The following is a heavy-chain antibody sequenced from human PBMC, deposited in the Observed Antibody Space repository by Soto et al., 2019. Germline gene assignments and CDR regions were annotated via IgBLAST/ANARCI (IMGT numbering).Heavy chain of an antibody. V-gene: IGHV4-30-4*01. CDR2: IYYSGST. J-gene: IGHJ4*02. CDR3: ARGPGDY. CDR1: GGSIISGDYY. Sequence: LSLTCTVSGGSIISGDYYLSWIRQPPGKGLEWIGYIYYSGSTYYNPSLKSRVTISVDTSKNQFSLKLSSVTAADTAVYYCARGPGDYWGQGTLVTVSS.